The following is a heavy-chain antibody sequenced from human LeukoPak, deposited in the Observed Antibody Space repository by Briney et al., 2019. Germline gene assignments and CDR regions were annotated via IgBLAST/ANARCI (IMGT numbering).Heavy chain of an antibody. J-gene: IGHJ4*02. D-gene: IGHD4-11*01. CDR3: ARDHFAGTYSNHY. Sequence: ASVKVSCKASGYTVTGYYIHWVRQAPGQGLEWMGRINPNSGGTSSAEKFQGRVTMTRDTSITTAYMELSRLTSDDTAVYYCARDHFAGTYSNHYWGQGTLVTVSS. CDR1: GYTVTGYY. CDR2: INPNSGGT. V-gene: IGHV1-2*06.